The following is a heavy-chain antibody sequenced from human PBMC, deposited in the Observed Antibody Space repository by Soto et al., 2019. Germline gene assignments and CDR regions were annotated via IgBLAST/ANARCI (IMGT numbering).Heavy chain of an antibody. V-gene: IGHV1-58*01. CDR2: IAVGSGYT. CDR3: AADATAGQQMVLSYY. D-gene: IGHD2-8*01. J-gene: IGHJ4*02. Sequence: VASVKVSCKASGFTFTSSAFQWVRQARGQRLEWIGWIAVGSGYTNYAQRFQDRVTLTRDMSTATTYMELSRLTSEDTAIYYCAADATAGQQMVLSYYWGQGTLVTVSS. CDR1: GFTFTSSA.